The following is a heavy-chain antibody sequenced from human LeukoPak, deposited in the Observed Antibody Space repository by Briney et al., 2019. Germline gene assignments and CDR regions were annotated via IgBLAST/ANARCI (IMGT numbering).Heavy chain of an antibody. Sequence: GGSLRLSCAASGFTFSSYAMSWVRQAPGKGLEWVSAISGSGGSTYYADSVKGRFTISRDNSKNTLYLQMNSLRAEDTAVYYRAKRAMTTAPLGVRLVGYYYGMDVWGQGTTVTVSS. J-gene: IGHJ6*02. D-gene: IGHD4-17*01. V-gene: IGHV3-23*01. CDR1: GFTFSSYA. CDR3: AKRAMTTAPLGVRLVGYYYGMDV. CDR2: ISGSGGST.